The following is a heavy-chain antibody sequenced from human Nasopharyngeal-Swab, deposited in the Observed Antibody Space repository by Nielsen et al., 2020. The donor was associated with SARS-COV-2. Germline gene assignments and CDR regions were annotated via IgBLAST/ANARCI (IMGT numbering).Heavy chain of an antibody. V-gene: IGHV1-46*01. CDR1: GYTFTSYY. CDR3: ARGGEYSYGFHTRRSYYMDV. Sequence: ASVKVSCKASGYTFTSYYMHWVRQALGQGLEWMGIINPSGGSTSYAQKFQGRVTMTRDTSTSTVYMELSSLRSEDTAVYYCARGGEYSYGFHTRRSYYMDVWGKGTTVTVSS. CDR2: INPSGGST. J-gene: IGHJ6*03. D-gene: IGHD5-18*01.